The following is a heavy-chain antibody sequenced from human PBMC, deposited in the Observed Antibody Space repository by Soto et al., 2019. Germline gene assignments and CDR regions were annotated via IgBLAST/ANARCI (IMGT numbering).Heavy chain of an antibody. J-gene: IGHJ4*02. V-gene: IGHV4-34*01. CDR1: GGSFSGYF. Sequence: PSETLSLTCAVYGGSFSGYFWSWIRQPPGKGLEWIGEINHSGSTSYNPSLQSRVTISVDTSKSQFSLNLTSVAAADTAVYYRAWWVRGYIFDYGGKGALVTVSS. D-gene: IGHD3-10*01. CDR3: AWWVRGYIFDY. CDR2: INHSGST.